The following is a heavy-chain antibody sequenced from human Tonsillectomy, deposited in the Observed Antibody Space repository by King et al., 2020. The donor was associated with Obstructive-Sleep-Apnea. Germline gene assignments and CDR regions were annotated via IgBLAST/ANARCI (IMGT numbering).Heavy chain of an antibody. CDR1: GFTFSSYG. CDR2: VRYDGSNK. Sequence: VQLVESGGGVVQPGRSLRLSCAASGFTFSSYGMHWVRQAPGKGLEWVAFVRYDGSNKYYADSVKGRFTFSRDNSNNTLYLQMNSLRAEDTVVYYCAKNEPYSSRWYSSLNYYYYGMDVWGQGTTVTVSS. CDR3: AKNEPYSSRWYSSLNYYYYGMDV. D-gene: IGHD6-13*01. J-gene: IGHJ6*02. V-gene: IGHV3-30*02.